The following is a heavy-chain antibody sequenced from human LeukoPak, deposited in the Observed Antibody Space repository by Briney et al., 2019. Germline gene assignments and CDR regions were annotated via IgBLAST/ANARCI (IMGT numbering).Heavy chain of an antibody. V-gene: IGHV4-59*01. D-gene: IGHD5-12*01. CDR3: ARVSGYDWESFYDY. Sequence: SETLSLTCTVSGGSISSYYWSWIRQPPGKGPEWIGYIYYSGSTNYNPSLKSRVTISVDTSKNQFSLKLSSVTAADTAVYYCARVSGYDWESFYDYWGQGTLVTVSS. CDR2: IYYSGST. J-gene: IGHJ4*02. CDR1: GGSISSYY.